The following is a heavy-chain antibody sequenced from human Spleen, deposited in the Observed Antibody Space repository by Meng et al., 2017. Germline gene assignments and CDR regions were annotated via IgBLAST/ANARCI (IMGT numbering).Heavy chain of an antibody. CDR3: ARGPTTMAHDFDY. D-gene: IGHD4-11*01. Sequence: HVQLQQWGAGLLKPSEPLSLTCVVPGGSFSDYSWSWIRQPPGKGLEWIGEINHSGSTNYNPSLESRATISVDTSQNNLSLKLSSVTAADSAVYYCARGPTTMAHDFDYWGQGTLVTVSS. CDR1: GGSFSDYS. V-gene: IGHV4-34*01. J-gene: IGHJ4*02. CDR2: INHSGST.